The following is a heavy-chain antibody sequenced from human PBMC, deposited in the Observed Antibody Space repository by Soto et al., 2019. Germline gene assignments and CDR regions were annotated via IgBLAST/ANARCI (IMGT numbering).Heavy chain of an antibody. Sequence: SETLSLTCTVSGGSISSSSYYWGWIRQPPGKGLEWIGSIYYSGSTYYNPSLKSRVTISVDTSKNQFSLKLGSVTAADTAVYYCARHRVILWGGPFDYWGQGTLVTVSS. CDR1: GGSISSSSYY. CDR3: ARHRVILWGGPFDY. V-gene: IGHV4-39*01. D-gene: IGHD2-21*01. J-gene: IGHJ4*02. CDR2: IYYSGST.